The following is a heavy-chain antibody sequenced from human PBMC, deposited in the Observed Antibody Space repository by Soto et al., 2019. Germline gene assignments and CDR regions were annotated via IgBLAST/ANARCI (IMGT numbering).Heavy chain of an antibody. CDR1: GYTFTSYD. CDR2: MNPNSGNT. J-gene: IGHJ4*02. Sequence: QVQLVQSGAEVKKPGASVKVSCKASGYTFTSYDINWVRQATGQGLEWMGWMNPNSGNTGYAQKFQGRXPXTXXTSISTAYMELSSLRSEGTAVYYCARTLYGDNVDYLGQGTLVTVSS. D-gene: IGHD4-17*01. V-gene: IGHV1-8*01. CDR3: ARTLYGDNVDY.